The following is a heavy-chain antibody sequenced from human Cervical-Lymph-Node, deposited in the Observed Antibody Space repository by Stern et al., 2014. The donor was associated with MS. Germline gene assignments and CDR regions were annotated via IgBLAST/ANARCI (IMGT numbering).Heavy chain of an antibody. Sequence: QVQLVESGAEVKKPGSSVKVSCKASGDTFSSFSVSWVRQVPGQGLEWVGGIIPTLGTPADAQKIQGRVTFTEDKSTGTAHLELSGLTFDDTAVYYCARARGDYDSNCFDPWGQGTQVTVST. D-gene: IGHD3-10*01. J-gene: IGHJ5*02. V-gene: IGHV1-69*06. CDR3: ARARGDYDSNCFDP. CDR1: GDTFSSFS. CDR2: IIPTLGTP.